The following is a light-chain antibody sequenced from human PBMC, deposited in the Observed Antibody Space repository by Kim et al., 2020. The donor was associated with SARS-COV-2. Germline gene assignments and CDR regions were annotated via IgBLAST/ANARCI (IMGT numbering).Light chain of an antibody. V-gene: IGKV3-20*01. CDR1: QSVGANY. J-gene: IGKJ4*01. CDR2: TAS. Sequence: ENVLTQSPGTLSLSPGERATLSCRASQSVGANYLAWYQQRPGQAPRLLIYTASSRATGIPDRFSGSGSGTDFTLTISRLEPEDFGVYYCQQYASSPLTFGGGTKVDIK. CDR3: QQYASSPLT.